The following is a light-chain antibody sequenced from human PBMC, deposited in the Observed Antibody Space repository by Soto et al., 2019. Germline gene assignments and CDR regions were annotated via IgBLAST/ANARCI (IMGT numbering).Light chain of an antibody. CDR2: KAS. CDR3: QQYYNYPLT. CDR1: KSISNC. J-gene: IGKJ1*01. Sequence: GNRITLTCRASKSISNCFAWYQQMPGKAPKLLIYKASTSESGVPSSFSGSGSGTEFTLTISSLQPDDFATYYCQQYYNYPLTFGQGSMVDVK. V-gene: IGKV1-5*03.